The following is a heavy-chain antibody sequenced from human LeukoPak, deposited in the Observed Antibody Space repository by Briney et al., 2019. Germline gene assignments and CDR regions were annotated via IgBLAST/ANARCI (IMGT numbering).Heavy chain of an antibody. CDR3: AKVDVPRDYYYYGMDV. Sequence: GGSLRLSCAASGFTFDDYAMHWVRQAPGKGLEWVSGISWNSGSIGYADSVKGRFTISRDNAKNSLYLQMNSLRAEDTALYYCAKVDVPRDYYYYGMDVWGQGTTVTVSS. V-gene: IGHV3-9*01. J-gene: IGHJ6*02. CDR2: ISWNSGSI. CDR1: GFTFDDYA. D-gene: IGHD6-6*01.